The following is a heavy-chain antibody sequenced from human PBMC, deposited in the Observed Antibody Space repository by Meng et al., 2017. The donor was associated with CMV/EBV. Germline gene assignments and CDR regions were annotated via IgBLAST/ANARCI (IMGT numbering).Heavy chain of an antibody. V-gene: IGHV3-48*03. CDR1: GFTFSSYE. CDR3: ARVSYDFWSAVRGYYYYGMDV. Sequence: GGSLRLSCAASGFTFSSYEMNWVRQAPGKGLEWVSYISSSGSTIYYADSVKGRFTISRDNAKKTLYLQMNSLRAEDTAVHYCARVSYDFWSAVRGYYYYGMDVWGQGTTVTVSS. D-gene: IGHD3-3*01. J-gene: IGHJ6*02. CDR2: ISSSGSTI.